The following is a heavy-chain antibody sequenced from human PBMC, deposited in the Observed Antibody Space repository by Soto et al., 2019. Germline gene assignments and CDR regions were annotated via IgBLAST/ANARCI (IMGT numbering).Heavy chain of an antibody. Sequence: SETLSLTCTVSGGSISSGGYYWSWIRQHPGKGLEWIGYIYYSGSTYYNPSLKSRVTISVDTSKNQFSLKLSSVTAADTAVYYCAGDSSSGLYGVDYWGQGTLVTVSS. CDR2: IYYSGST. D-gene: IGHD6-19*01. J-gene: IGHJ4*02. V-gene: IGHV4-31*03. CDR1: GGSISSGGYY. CDR3: AGDSSSGLYGVDY.